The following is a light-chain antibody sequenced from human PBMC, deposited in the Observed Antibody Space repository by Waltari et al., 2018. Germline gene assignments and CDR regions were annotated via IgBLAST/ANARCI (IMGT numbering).Light chain of an antibody. J-gene: IGLJ1*01. CDR2: DVS. CDR1: SSDIGKYTH. V-gene: IGLV2-14*03. CDR3: TSFTSSNTYV. Sequence: QSALTQPASVSGSPGQSITISCRGPSSDIGKYTHVSRFQQPPGKAPKLMIYDVSNPPSGVSDRFSGSKSGNTASLTISWLQTEDESDYYCTSFTSSNTYVFGTGTKVTVL.